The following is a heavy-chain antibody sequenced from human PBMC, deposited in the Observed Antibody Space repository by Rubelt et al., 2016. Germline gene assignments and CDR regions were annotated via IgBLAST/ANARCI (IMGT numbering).Heavy chain of an antibody. Sequence: VQLQQWGAGLLKPSETLSLTCAVYGGSFSGYYWSWIRQPPGKGLEWIGEINHSGSTNYNPSLKSRVTISVDTSKNQFSLKLSSVTAADTAVYYCAREGPEQWLGYYYYYGMDVWGQGTTVTVSS. CDR1: GGSFSGYY. V-gene: IGHV4-34*01. J-gene: IGHJ6*02. CDR3: AREGPEQWLGYYYYYGMDV. D-gene: IGHD6-19*01. CDR2: INHSGST.